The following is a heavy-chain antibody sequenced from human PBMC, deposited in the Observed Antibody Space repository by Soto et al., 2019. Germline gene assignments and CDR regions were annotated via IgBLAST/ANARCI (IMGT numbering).Heavy chain of an antibody. Sequence: HPGGSLRLSCAASGFTFSSYAMSWVRQAPGKGLEWVSAISGSGGSTYYADSVKGRFTISRDNSKNTLYLQMNSLRAEDTAVYYCAFGHEAYYYYYMDVWGKGTTVTVSS. J-gene: IGHJ6*03. CDR1: GFTFSSYA. CDR3: AFGHEAYYYYYMDV. V-gene: IGHV3-23*01. D-gene: IGHD3-10*01. CDR2: ISGSGGST.